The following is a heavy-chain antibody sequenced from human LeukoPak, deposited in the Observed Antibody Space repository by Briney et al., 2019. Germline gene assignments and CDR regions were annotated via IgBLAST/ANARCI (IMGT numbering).Heavy chain of an antibody. Sequence: ASVKVSCKVSGYTLTELSMHWVRQAPGKGREWMGGFDPEDGETIYAQKFQGRVTMTEDTSTDTAYMELSSLRSEDTAVYYCATGQYQLLYGGYYYGMDVWGQGTTVIVSS. CDR1: GYTLTELS. CDR3: ATGQYQLLYGGYYYGMDV. D-gene: IGHD2-2*02. J-gene: IGHJ6*02. V-gene: IGHV1-24*01. CDR2: FDPEDGET.